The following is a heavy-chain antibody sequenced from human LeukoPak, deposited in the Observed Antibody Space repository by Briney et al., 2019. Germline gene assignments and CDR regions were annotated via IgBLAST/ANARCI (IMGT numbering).Heavy chain of an antibody. CDR3: ARGRGEPRQTKKGGTFDY. Sequence: NPSETLSLTCTVSGGSVSSYYWSWIRQPPGKGLEWIGEINHSGSTNYNPSLKSRVTISVDTSKNQFSLKLSSVPAADTAVYYCARGRGEPRQTKKGGTFDYWGQGTLVTVSS. V-gene: IGHV4-34*01. CDR1: GGSVSSYY. D-gene: IGHD3-16*01. CDR2: INHSGST. J-gene: IGHJ4*02.